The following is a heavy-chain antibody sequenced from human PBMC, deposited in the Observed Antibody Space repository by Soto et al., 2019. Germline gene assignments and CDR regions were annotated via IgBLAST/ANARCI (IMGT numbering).Heavy chain of an antibody. Sequence: SETLSLTXTVSGGSISSNYWTWIRQPPGKGLEWIGYVYNSGSTNYNPSLKSRVTISEDTSKSQFSLKVNSMTAADTAVYYCARYRREAVAGYTLDNWGQGILVTVSS. D-gene: IGHD6-13*01. CDR3: ARYRREAVAGYTLDN. CDR2: VYNSGST. CDR1: GGSISSNY. V-gene: IGHV4-59*01. J-gene: IGHJ4*02.